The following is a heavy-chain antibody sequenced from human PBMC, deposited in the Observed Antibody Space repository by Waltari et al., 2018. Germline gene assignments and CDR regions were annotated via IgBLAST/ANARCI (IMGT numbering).Heavy chain of an antibody. CDR3: ARGYCSGGSCYSHHFDY. Sequence: QVQLVQSGAEVKKPGAAVKVSCKASGYTFTSYDINWLRQATGQGLEWMGWMNPNSGNTGYAQKFQGRVTMTRNTSISTAYMELSSLRSEDTAVYYCARGYCSGGSCYSHHFDYWGQGTLVTVSS. CDR1: GYTFTSYD. D-gene: IGHD2-15*01. CDR2: MNPNSGNT. J-gene: IGHJ4*02. V-gene: IGHV1-8*01.